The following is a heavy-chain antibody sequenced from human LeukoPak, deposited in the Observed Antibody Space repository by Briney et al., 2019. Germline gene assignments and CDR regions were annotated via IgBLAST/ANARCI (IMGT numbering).Heavy chain of an antibody. V-gene: IGHV1-18*01. CDR1: GYTFSSYG. CDR3: ARDRGAAAAGTESYYYYGMDV. CDR2: ISVYNGNT. J-gene: IGHJ6*02. D-gene: IGHD6-13*01. Sequence: ASVKVSCKASGYTFSSYGISWVRQAPGQGLEWMGWISVYNGNTNYAQKLQGRVTMTTDTSTSTAYMELRSLRSDDTAVYYCARDRGAAAAGTESYYYYGMDVWGQGTTVTVSS.